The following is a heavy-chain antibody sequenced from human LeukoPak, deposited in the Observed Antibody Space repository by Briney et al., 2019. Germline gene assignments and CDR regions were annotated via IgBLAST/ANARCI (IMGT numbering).Heavy chain of an antibody. CDR2: ISGSGDST. CDR3: ARVWEWLRWAFDI. Sequence: GESLRLSCAASGFTFSSYAMSWVRQAPGKGLEWVTAISGSGDSTYYADSVKGRFTISRGNSKNTLYLQMNSLRAEDTAVYYCARVWEWLRWAFDIWGQGTMVTVSS. D-gene: IGHD3-3*01. J-gene: IGHJ3*02. CDR1: GFTFSSYA. V-gene: IGHV3-23*01.